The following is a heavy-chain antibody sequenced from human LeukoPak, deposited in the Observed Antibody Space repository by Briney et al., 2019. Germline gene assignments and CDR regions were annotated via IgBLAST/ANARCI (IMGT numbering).Heavy chain of an antibody. CDR1: GCTFTSYY. D-gene: IGHD6-6*01. CDR2: INPSGGST. J-gene: IGHJ6*03. Sequence: ASVKVSCKASGCTFTSYYMHWVRQAPGQGLEWMGTINPSGGSTSYAQKFQGRVTMTRDTSTSTVYMELSSLRSEDTAVYYCARDRGIAPRYYYYYMDVWGKGTTVTVSS. V-gene: IGHV1-46*01. CDR3: ARDRGIAPRYYYYYMDV.